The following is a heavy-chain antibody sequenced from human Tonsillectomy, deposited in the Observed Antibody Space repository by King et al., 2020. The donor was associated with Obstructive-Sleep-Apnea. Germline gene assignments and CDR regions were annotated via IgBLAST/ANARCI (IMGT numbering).Heavy chain of an antibody. CDR1: GGSISSSSYY. CDR2: IYYSGST. J-gene: IGHJ4*02. CDR3: ASDYSGSYWFDY. Sequence: LQLQESGPGLVKPSETLSLTCTVSGGSISSSSYYWGWIRQPPGKGLEWIGSIYYSGSTYYNPSLKSRVTISVDTSKNQFSLKLSSVTAADTAVYYCASDYSGSYWFDYWGQGTLVTVSS. D-gene: IGHD1-26*01. V-gene: IGHV4-39*07.